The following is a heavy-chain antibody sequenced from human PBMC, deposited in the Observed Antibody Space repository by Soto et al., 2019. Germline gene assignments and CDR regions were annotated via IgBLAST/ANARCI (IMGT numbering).Heavy chain of an antibody. V-gene: IGHV3-30-3*01. CDR1: GFTFSSYA. D-gene: IGHD3-3*01. CDR2: ISYDGSNK. CDR3: ARVGPRVLGVVIILNYYYGMDV. J-gene: IGHJ6*02. Sequence: GGSLRLSCAASGFTFSSYAMHWVRQAPGKGLEWVAVISYDGSNKCYADSVKGRFTISRDNSKNTLYLQMNSLRAEDTAVYYCARVGPRVLGVVIILNYYYGMDVWGQGTTVTVSS.